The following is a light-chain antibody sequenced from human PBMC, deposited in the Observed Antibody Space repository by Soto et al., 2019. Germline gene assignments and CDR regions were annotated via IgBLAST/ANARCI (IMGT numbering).Light chain of an antibody. CDR1: QTITNS. V-gene: IGKV1-39*01. J-gene: IGKJ2*01. CDR3: QQSYSSPYT. CDR2: ATS. Sequence: DIRMTQSPSSLSASVGDRVTITCRASQTITNSLNWYQQKPGTAPKLLIYATSTLQTGVPSRFSGSGSGTAFTLTISSLQREDFATYYCQQSYSSPYTFGLGTKV.